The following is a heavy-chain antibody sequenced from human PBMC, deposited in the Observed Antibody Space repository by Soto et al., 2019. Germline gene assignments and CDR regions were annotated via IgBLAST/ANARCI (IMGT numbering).Heavy chain of an antibody. V-gene: IGHV4-31*03. D-gene: IGHD6-6*01. CDR1: GGSISSGGYY. CDR3: ASSSSGWFDP. J-gene: IGHJ5*02. CDR2: IYYSGRN. Sequence: QVQLQESGPGLVKPSQTLSLTCTVSGGSISSGGYYWSWIRHHPGKGLDWIGYIYYSGRNYYNPSPKSRVTIPVDTSNNQFSLKLSSVTAADKAVYYCASSSSGWFDPWGQGTLVTVSS.